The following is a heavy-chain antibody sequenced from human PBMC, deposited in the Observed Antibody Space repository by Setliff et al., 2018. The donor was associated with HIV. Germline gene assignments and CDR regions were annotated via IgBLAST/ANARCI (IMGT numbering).Heavy chain of an antibody. CDR1: GYTFTGYY. CDR3: ARDRSHSSMGATDRPIDY. J-gene: IGHJ4*02. Sequence: SVKVSCKASGYTFTGYYMHWVRQAPGQGLEWMGGIIPILGIANYAQEFQGRVTITADKSTSTVYMELSRLRSEDTAVYYCARDRSHSSMGATDRPIDYWGQGTLVTVSS. V-gene: IGHV1-69*10. D-gene: IGHD1-26*01. CDR2: IIPILGIA.